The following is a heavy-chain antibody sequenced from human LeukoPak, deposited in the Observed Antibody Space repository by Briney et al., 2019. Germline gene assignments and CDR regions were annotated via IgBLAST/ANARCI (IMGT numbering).Heavy chain of an antibody. CDR3: ARDSWDIVVVVAAEVMGKNWFDP. CDR2: INPNSGGT. CDR1: GYTFTGYY. J-gene: IGHJ5*02. Sequence: ASVKVSCKASGYTFTGYYMHWVRQAPGQGLEWMGWINPNSGGTNYAQKFQGRVTMTRDTSISTAYMELSRLRSDDTAVYYCARDSWDIVVVVAAEVMGKNWFDPWGQGTLVTVSS. V-gene: IGHV1-2*02. D-gene: IGHD2-15*01.